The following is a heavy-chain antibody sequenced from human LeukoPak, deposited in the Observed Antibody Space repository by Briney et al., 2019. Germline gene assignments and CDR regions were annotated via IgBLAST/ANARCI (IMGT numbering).Heavy chain of an antibody. CDR1: GFSFSDHY. V-gene: IGHV3-11*04. CDR3: ARYHHYFAY. Sequence: GGSLRLSCAASGFSFSDHYMSWIRRAPGKGLEWLSYITGSSTIIKYADSVRGRFTISRDNAKNSVYLQMNSLSADATGVYYCARYHHYFAYWGQGSLVTV. CDR2: ITGSSTII. J-gene: IGHJ4*02.